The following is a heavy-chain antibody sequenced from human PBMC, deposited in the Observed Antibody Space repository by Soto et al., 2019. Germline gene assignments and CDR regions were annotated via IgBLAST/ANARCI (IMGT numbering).Heavy chain of an antibody. CDR3: AKEHYNRYYYYGMDV. J-gene: IGHJ6*02. D-gene: IGHD4-4*01. Sequence: PGGSLRLSCAVSGVTGSNNAMSWVRQAPGKGLEWVSAISGSGTKTCYADSVKGRFTISRDTSKNTVYLQMNSLRAEDTAIYYCAKEHYNRYYYYGMDVWGQGTTVTVSS. CDR2: ISGSGTKT. CDR1: GVTGSNNA. V-gene: IGHV3-23*01.